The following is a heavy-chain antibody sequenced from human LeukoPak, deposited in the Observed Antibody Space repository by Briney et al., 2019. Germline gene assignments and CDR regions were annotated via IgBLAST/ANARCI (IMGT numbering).Heavy chain of an antibody. V-gene: IGHV1-69*05. D-gene: IGHD3-3*01. J-gene: IGHJ4*02. CDR2: IIPIFGTA. Sequence: SVKVSCKASGGTFSSYAISWVRQAPGQGLEWMGGIIPIFGTANYAQKFQGRVTITTDESTSTAYMELSSLRSEDTAVYYCARTLRFLEWCLDYWGQGTLVTVSS. CDR3: ARTLRFLEWCLDY. CDR1: GGTFSSYA.